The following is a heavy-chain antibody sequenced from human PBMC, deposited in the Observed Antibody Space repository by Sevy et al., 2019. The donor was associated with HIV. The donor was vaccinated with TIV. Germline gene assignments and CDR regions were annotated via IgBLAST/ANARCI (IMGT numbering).Heavy chain of an antibody. CDR3: ARERQLVLDY. J-gene: IGHJ4*02. CDR2: IYYSGST. Sequence: SETLSLTCTVSGGSISSYYWSWNRQPPGKGLEWIGYIYYSGSTNYNPSLKSRVTISVDTSKSQFSLKLSSVTAADTAVYYCARERQLVLDYWGQGTLVTVSS. V-gene: IGHV4-59*01. D-gene: IGHD6-13*01. CDR1: GGSISSYY.